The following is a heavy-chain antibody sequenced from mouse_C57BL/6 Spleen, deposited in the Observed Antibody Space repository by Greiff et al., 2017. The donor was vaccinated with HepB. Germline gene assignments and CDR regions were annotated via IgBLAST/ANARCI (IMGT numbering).Heavy chain of an antibody. CDR2: IDPEDGDT. V-gene: IGHV14-1*01. D-gene: IGHD2-5*01. J-gene: IGHJ3*01. CDR1: GFNIKDYY. CDR3: TTSYYSNYGFAY. Sequence: VQLKQSGAELVRPGASVKLSCTASGFNIKDYYMHWVKQRPEQGLEWIGRIDPEDGDTEYAPKFQGKATMTADTSSNTAYLQLSSLTSEDTAVYYCTTSYYSNYGFAYWGQGTLVTVSA.